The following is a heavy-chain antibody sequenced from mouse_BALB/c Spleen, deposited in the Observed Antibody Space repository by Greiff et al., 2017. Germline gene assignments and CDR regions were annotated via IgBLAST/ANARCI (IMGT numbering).Heavy chain of an antibody. J-gene: IGHJ4*01. CDR3: ARGYGSSRGAMDY. CDR2: IYPGDGDT. V-gene: IGHV1-82*01. D-gene: IGHD1-1*01. CDR1: GYAFSSSW. Sequence: VQLQQSGPELVKPGASVKISCKASGYAFSSSWMNWVKQRPGQGLEWIGRIYPGDGDTNYNGKFKGKATLTADKSSSTAYMQLSSLTSVDSAVYFCARGYGSSRGAMDYWGQGTSVTVSS.